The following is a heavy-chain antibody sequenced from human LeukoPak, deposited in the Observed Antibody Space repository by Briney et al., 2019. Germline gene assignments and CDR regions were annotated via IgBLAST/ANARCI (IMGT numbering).Heavy chain of an antibody. D-gene: IGHD3-10*01. J-gene: IGHJ5*02. CDR3: ARDEDMVRAYYYDSGSYQTS. CDR1: GYTFTGYY. V-gene: IGHV1-2*02. CDR2: INPNSGGT. Sequence: GASVKVSCKASGYTFTGYYMHWVRQAPGQGLEWMGWINPNSGGTNYAQKFQGRVTMTRDTSISTAYMELSRLRSDDTAVYYCARDEDMVRAYYYDSGSYQTSWGQGTLVTVSS.